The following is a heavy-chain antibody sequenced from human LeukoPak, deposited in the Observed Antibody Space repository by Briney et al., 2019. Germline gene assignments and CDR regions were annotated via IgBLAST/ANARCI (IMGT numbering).Heavy chain of an antibody. CDR2: IYYSGST. CDR1: GGSISSYY. D-gene: IGHD6-13*01. V-gene: IGHV4-59*08. J-gene: IGHJ5*02. CDR3: ARYLSVRRYSSSSGWFDP. Sequence: SETLSLTCTVSGGSISSYYWSWIRQPPGKGLEWIGYIYYSGSTNYNPSLKSRVTISVDTSKNQLSLKLSSVTAADTAVYYCARYLSVRRYSSSSGWFDPWGQGTLVTVSS.